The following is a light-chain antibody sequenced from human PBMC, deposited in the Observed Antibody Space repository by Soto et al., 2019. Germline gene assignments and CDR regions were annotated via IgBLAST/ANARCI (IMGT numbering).Light chain of an antibody. V-gene: IGLV2-14*01. Sequence: QSVLTQPASVSGSPGQSITFSCTGTSSDVGAYNYVSWYQQHPGKVPKLMIYEVSNRPSGVSNRFSGSKSGNTASLTISGLQAEDEADYYSSSYTSSSNHVVFGGGTKLTVL. CDR3: SSYTSSSNHVV. CDR1: SSDVGAYNY. CDR2: EVS. J-gene: IGLJ2*01.